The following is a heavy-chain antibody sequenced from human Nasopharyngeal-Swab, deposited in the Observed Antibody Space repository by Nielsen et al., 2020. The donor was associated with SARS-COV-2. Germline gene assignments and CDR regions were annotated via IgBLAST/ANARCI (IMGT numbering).Heavy chain of an antibody. V-gene: IGHV4-34*01. J-gene: IGHJ4*02. CDR2: IVHSGST. CDR1: GGSFSDYY. CDR3: ARGNISARLGL. D-gene: IGHD3-16*01. Sequence: GSLRLSCAVYGGSFSDYYWSWIRQPPGKGLEWIGEIVHSGSTYYNPSLESRATMSVDTSKNQFSLKLSSVTAADTAVYYCARGNISARLGLWGQGTLVTVSS.